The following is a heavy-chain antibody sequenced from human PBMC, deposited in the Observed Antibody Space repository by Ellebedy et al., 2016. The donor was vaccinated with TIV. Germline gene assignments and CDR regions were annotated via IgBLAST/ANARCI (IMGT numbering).Heavy chain of an antibody. J-gene: IGHJ5*02. CDR3: ARSRKGILWFDP. CDR1: GGSISSYY. CDR2: IYYSGST. D-gene: IGHD5-18*01. V-gene: IGHV4-59*01. Sequence: SETLSLTXTVSGGSISSYYWSWIRQPPGKGLEWIGYIYYSGSTYYNPSLKSRVTISVDTSKNQFSLKLSSVTAADTAVYYCARSRKGILWFDPWGQGTLVTVSS.